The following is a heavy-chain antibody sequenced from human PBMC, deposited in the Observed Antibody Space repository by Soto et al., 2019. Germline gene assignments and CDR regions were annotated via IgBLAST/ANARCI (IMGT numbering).Heavy chain of an antibody. V-gene: IGHV4-31*03. CDR2: IYYSGST. Sequence: SETLSLTCTVSGGSISSGGYYWSWIRQHPGKGLAWIGYIYYSGSTYYNPSLKSRVTISVDTSKNQFSLKLSSVTAADTAVYYCARVRAGTTYWFDPWGQGTLVTVSS. CDR3: ARVRAGTTYWFDP. D-gene: IGHD1-7*01. CDR1: GGSISSGGYY. J-gene: IGHJ5*02.